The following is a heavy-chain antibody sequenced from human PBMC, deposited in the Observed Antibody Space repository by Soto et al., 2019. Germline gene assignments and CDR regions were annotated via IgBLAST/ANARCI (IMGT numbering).Heavy chain of an antibody. J-gene: IGHJ6*02. Sequence: SVKVSCKASGGTFSSYSISWVRQAPGQGLEWMGGIIPIFGTANYAQKFQGRVTITADESTSTAYMELSSLRSEDTAVYYCARDRRFLGGYYYYYGMDVWGQGTTVTVSS. CDR1: GGTFSSYS. CDR2: IIPIFGTA. V-gene: IGHV1-69*13. D-gene: IGHD3-3*01. CDR3: ARDRRFLGGYYYYYGMDV.